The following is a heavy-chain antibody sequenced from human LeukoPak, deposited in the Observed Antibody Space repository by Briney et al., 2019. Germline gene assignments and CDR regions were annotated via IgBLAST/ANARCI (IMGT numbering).Heavy chain of an antibody. Sequence: GGSLRLSCAASGFTFNKYWLTWVRQAPGKGLEWVANINQDDSQIYYLESVEGRFTITRNNAKNSLHLQMNSLRAEDTAIYYCARGYYYSGTYCLSLFDYWGQGTLVTVSS. D-gene: IGHD3-10*01. V-gene: IGHV3-7*01. CDR2: INQDDSQI. CDR1: GFTFNKYW. J-gene: IGHJ4*02. CDR3: ARGYYYSGTYCLSLFDY.